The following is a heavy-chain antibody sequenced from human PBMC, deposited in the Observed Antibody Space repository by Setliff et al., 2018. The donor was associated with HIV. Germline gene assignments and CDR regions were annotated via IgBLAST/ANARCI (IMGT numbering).Heavy chain of an antibody. CDR2: IYNPGST. Sequence: LSITCNVSGGSITNLYWSWIRQPPGKGLEWIGYIYNPGSTNFNPSLQSRVSMSVDVSTNQFSLGLTSVTAADTAVYYCASLRLAVMLSLHYFDLWGQGTLVTISS. D-gene: IGHD2-21*01. CDR1: GGSITNLY. J-gene: IGHJ4*02. CDR3: ASLRLAVMLSLHYFDL. V-gene: IGHV4-4*09.